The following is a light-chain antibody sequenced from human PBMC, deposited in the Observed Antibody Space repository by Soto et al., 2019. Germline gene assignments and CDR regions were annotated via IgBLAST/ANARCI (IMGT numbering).Light chain of an antibody. CDR1: SSDVGLYNY. J-gene: IGLJ1*01. V-gene: IGLV2-14*01. Sequence: QSALTQPASVSGSPGQSITISCTGTSSDVGLYNYVSWYQQYPGKAPKLMIFEVSNRPSGVSNRFSASKSDNTASLTISGLQAEDEADYYCISYTTSSTSYVFGTGTKVTVL. CDR2: EVS. CDR3: ISYTTSSTSYV.